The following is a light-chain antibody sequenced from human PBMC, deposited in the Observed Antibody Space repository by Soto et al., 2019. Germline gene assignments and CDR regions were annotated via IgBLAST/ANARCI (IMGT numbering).Light chain of an antibody. CDR3: QQYGDSPT. J-gene: IGKJ3*01. Sequence: EIVMTQSPGTLSLSPGEGATLSCRASQSISSNYLGWYQQKPGQAPRLLIFGASRRVTGIPDRFSGSGSGTDFTLTISTLEPEDFAVYYCQQYGDSPTFGPGTKVDI. CDR2: GAS. V-gene: IGKV3-20*01. CDR1: QSISSNY.